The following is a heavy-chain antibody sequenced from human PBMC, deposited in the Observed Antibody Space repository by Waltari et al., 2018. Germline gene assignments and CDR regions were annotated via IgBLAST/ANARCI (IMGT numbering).Heavy chain of an antibody. D-gene: IGHD3-9*01. Sequence: QVQLVQSGAEVKKPGSSVKVSCKASGGPFSSYAISWVRQAPGQGLEWMGGIIPIFGTANYAQKFQGRVTITADESTSTAYMELSSLRSEDTAVYYCARRPLYYDILTGRYYFDYWGQGTLVTVSS. J-gene: IGHJ4*02. CDR3: ARRPLYYDILTGRYYFDY. CDR1: GGPFSSYA. V-gene: IGHV1-69*13. CDR2: IIPIFGTA.